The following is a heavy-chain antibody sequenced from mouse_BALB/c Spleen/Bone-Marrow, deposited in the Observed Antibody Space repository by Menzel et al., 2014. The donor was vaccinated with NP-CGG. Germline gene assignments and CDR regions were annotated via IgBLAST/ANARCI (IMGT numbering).Heavy chain of an antibody. CDR3: ARSGSNIRRGYAMDY. CDR2: IYPGNVNT. Sequence: QVQLKQSGPELVKPGASGRISCKASGYTFTSYYIHWVKQRPGQGLEWIGWIYPGNVNTKYNEKFKGKATLTADKSSSTAYMQLSSLTSEDSAVYFCARSGSNIRRGYAMDYWGQGTSVTVSS. CDR1: GYTFTSYY. D-gene: IGHD4-1*01. V-gene: IGHV1S56*01. J-gene: IGHJ4*01.